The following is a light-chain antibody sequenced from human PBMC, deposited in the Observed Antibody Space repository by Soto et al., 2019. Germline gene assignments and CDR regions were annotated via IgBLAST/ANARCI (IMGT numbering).Light chain of an antibody. Sequence: EIVMTQSPATLSVSPGERATLSCRASQSVSNHLAWYQQKPGQAPRLLIYGASTRATGIPARFSGSGSGTEFTLTISSLQSEDLAVYYCQQDDNWPPWTFGQETKVEIK. CDR1: QSVSNH. V-gene: IGKV3-15*01. J-gene: IGKJ1*01. CDR3: QQDDNWPPWT. CDR2: GAS.